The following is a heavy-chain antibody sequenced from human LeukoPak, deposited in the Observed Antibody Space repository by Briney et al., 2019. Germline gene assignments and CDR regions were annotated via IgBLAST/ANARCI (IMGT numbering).Heavy chain of an antibody. D-gene: IGHD1-26*01. CDR2: IYYSGST. CDR3: ARESPGTNFDY. J-gene: IGHJ4*02. CDR1: GGSISSGGYY. V-gene: IGHV4-31*03. Sequence: RSSETLSLTCTVSGGSISSGGYYWSWIRQHPGKGLEWIGYIYYSGSTYYNPSLKSRVTISVDTSKNQFSLKLSSVTAADTAVYYCARESPGTNFDYWGQGTLVTVSS.